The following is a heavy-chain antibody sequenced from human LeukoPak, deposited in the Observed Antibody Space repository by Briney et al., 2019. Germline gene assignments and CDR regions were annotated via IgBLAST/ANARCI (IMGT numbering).Heavy chain of an antibody. D-gene: IGHD3-9*01. CDR3: ARQADYDILTGYYDY. Sequence: SETLSLTCTVSGGSISSYYWSWIRQPPGKGLEWIGYIYYSGSTNYNPSLKSRVTISVDTSKNQFSLKLSSVTAADTAVYYCARQADYDILTGYYDYWGQGTLVTVSS. CDR2: IYYSGST. J-gene: IGHJ4*02. CDR1: GGSISSYY. V-gene: IGHV4-59*01.